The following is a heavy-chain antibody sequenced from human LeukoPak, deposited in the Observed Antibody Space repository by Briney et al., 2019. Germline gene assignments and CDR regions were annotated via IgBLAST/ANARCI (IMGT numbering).Heavy chain of an antibody. CDR2: IGARGDFT. D-gene: IGHD3-22*01. CDR1: GFTFSNYV. Sequence: GGSLRLSCAASGFTFSNYVISWVRQAPGKGLEWVSAIGARGDFTYYADSVKGRFTISRDNSKNTLYLQMNNLRAEDTAVYYCAKSYFCDGYGYYNYFDYWGQGTLATVSS. J-gene: IGHJ4*02. CDR3: AKSYFCDGYGYYNYFDY. V-gene: IGHV3-23*01.